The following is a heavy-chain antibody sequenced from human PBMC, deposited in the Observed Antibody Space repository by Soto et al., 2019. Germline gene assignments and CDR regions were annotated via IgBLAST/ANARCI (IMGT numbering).Heavy chain of an antibody. CDR2: TWYDGTNK. CDR3: ARDFIASAPKALPWFDP. D-gene: IGHD6-13*01. Sequence: QVQLVESGGGVVQPGRSLRLSCAASGFTFRSYGMHWVRQAPGKGLAWVAFTWYDGTNKYYGDSVKGRFTISRDNSKNTVHLQMNSLRAEDTAVYYCARDFIASAPKALPWFDPWGQGTLVTVSS. J-gene: IGHJ5*02. CDR1: GFTFRSYG. V-gene: IGHV3-33*01.